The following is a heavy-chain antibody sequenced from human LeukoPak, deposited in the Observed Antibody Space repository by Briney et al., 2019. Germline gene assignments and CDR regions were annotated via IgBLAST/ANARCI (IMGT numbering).Heavy chain of an antibody. J-gene: IGHJ4*02. CDR3: AKQPSALAGTYDY. CDR1: GFTFSSFW. CDR2: IGQDGSEK. D-gene: IGHD6-19*01. Sequence: GGSLRLSCAASGFTFSSFWMSWVRQAPGKGLEWVANIGQDGSEKYCVDSVKGRFTISRDNTKNSLHLQMNSLRAEDTAVYYCAKQPSALAGTYDYWGQGTLVTVSS. V-gene: IGHV3-7*03.